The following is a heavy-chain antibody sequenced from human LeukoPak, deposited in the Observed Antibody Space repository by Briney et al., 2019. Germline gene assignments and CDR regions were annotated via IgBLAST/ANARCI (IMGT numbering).Heavy chain of an antibody. Sequence: GGSLRLSCAASGFTFSSYAMHWVRQAPGKGLEWVGFIRSKAYGGTTEYAASVKGRFTISRDDSKSIAYLQMNSLKTEDTAVYYCTRHCSSTSCYKAGFDYWGQGTLVTVSS. V-gene: IGHV3-49*04. CDR1: GFTFSSYA. D-gene: IGHD2-2*02. CDR2: IRSKAYGGTT. CDR3: TRHCSSTSCYKAGFDY. J-gene: IGHJ4*02.